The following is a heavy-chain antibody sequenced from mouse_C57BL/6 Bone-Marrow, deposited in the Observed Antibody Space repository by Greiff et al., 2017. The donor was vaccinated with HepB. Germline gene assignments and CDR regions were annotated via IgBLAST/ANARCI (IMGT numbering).Heavy chain of an antibody. Sequence: QVQLKQSGAELVKPGASVKISCKASGYAFSSYWMNWVKQRPGKGLEWIGQIYPGDGDTNYNGKFKGKATLTADKSSSTAYMQLSSLTSEDSAVYFCARAPSYYGSCDYWGQGTTLTVSS. CDR2: IYPGDGDT. J-gene: IGHJ2*01. D-gene: IGHD1-1*01. CDR3: ARAPSYYGSCDY. V-gene: IGHV1-80*01. CDR1: GYAFSSYW.